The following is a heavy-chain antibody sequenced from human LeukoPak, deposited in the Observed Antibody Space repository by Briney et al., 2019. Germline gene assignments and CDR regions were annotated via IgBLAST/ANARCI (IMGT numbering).Heavy chain of an antibody. CDR1: GGSISSGDYY. D-gene: IGHD5-24*01. V-gene: IGHV4-30-4*01. J-gene: IGHJ4*02. CDR3: ARDERWLQTFDY. Sequence: SETLSLTCTVSGGSISSGDYYWSWIRQPPGKGLEWIGYIYYSGSTYYNPSLKSRVTISVDTSKNQFSLKLSSVTAADTAVYYCARDERWLQTFDYWGQGTLVTVSS. CDR2: IYYSGST.